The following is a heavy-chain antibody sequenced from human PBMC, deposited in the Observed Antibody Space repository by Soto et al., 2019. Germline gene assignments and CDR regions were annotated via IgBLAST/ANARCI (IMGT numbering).Heavy chain of an antibody. CDR1: GYTFTDYY. V-gene: IGHV1-2*02. CDR2: LNPNSGGT. CDR3: ASSVLPTASSDSWHYFDY. J-gene: IGHJ4*02. D-gene: IGHD6-13*01. Sequence: ASVKVSCKASGYTFTDYYIHWVRQAPGQGLEWMGWLNPNSGGTNYAQNFQGRITMTRDTSINTAYMEVVRLRSDDTAVYFCASSVLPTASSDSWHYFDYWGQGTLVTVSS.